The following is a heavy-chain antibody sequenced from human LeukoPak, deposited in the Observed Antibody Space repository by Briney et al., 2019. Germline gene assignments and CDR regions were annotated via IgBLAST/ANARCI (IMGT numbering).Heavy chain of an antibody. CDR1: GGSISSYH. CDR3: ARVLDLGAFDI. CDR2: IYYSGST. Sequence: PSETLSLTCTVSGGSISSYHWSWIRQPPGKGLEWIGYIYYSGSTNYNPSLKSRVTISVDTSKNQFSLKLSSVTAADTAVYYCARVLDLGAFDIWGQGTMVTVSS. V-gene: IGHV4-59*01. D-gene: IGHD3-16*01. J-gene: IGHJ3*02.